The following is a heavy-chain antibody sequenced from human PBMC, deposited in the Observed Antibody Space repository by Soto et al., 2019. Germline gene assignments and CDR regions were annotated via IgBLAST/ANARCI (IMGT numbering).Heavy chain of an antibody. CDR1: GYTFTGYY. D-gene: IGHD6-6*01. Sequence: ASVKVSCKTSGYTFTGYYMHWVRQAPGQGLEWMGWINPNSGGTNYAQKFQGRVTMTRDTSISTAYMELSRLRSDDTAVYYCAKYDSPQATRIFDSWGRGSQVTVSS. V-gene: IGHV1-2*02. J-gene: IGHJ4*02. CDR3: AKYDSPQATRIFDS. CDR2: INPNSGGT.